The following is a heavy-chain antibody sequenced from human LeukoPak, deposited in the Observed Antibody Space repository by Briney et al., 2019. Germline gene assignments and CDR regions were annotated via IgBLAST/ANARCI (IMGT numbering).Heavy chain of an antibody. Sequence: PGGSLRLSCAASGFIFSSYWMHWVRQAPGKGLVWVSRINSDGSSTSYADSVKGRFTISRDNAKNTLYLQMNSLGAEDTAVYYCARRVVVPAAPYYFDYWGQGTLVTVSS. CDR1: GFIFSSYW. J-gene: IGHJ4*02. CDR2: INSDGSST. CDR3: ARRVVVPAAPYYFDY. D-gene: IGHD2-2*01. V-gene: IGHV3-74*01.